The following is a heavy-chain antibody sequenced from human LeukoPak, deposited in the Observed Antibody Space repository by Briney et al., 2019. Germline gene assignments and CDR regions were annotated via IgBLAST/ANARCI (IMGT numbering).Heavy chain of an antibody. V-gene: IGHV4-30-2*01. CDR1: GGSISSGGYS. D-gene: IGHD5-12*01. J-gene: IGHJ4*02. Sequence: SETLSLTCAVSGGSISSGGYSWSWIRQPPGKGLEWIGYIYHSGSTYYNPSLKSRVTISVDRSKNQFSLKLSSVTAADTAVYYCARGWVATGFDYWGQGTLVTVSS. CDR3: ARGWVATGFDY. CDR2: IYHSGST.